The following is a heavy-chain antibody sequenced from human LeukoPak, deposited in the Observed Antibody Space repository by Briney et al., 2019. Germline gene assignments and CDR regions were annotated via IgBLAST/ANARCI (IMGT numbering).Heavy chain of an antibody. CDR1: GFTFSIYA. CDR2: ISGSGGST. J-gene: IGHJ4*02. Sequence: AGGSLRLSCAASGFTFSIYAMSWVRQAPGKGLEWVSAISGSGGSTYYADSVKGRFTISRDNSKNTLYLQMNSLRAEDTAVYYCAKDLRYSYGYYFDYWGQGTLVTVSS. D-gene: IGHD5-18*01. V-gene: IGHV3-23*01. CDR3: AKDLRYSYGYYFDY.